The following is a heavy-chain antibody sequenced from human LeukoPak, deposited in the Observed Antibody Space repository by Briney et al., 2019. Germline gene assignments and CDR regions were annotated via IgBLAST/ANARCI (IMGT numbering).Heavy chain of an antibody. D-gene: IGHD2-2*01. CDR1: GFTFSSYS. CDR3: ARDTKYAFDN. V-gene: IGHV3-48*01. Sequence: GGSLRLSCAASGFTFSSYSMNWVRQAPGKGLEWISYIGISSGNTKYADSVKGRFTISGDKAKNSVYLQMNSLRVEDTAVYYCARDTKYAFDNWGQGTLVAVSS. J-gene: IGHJ4*02. CDR2: IGISSGNT.